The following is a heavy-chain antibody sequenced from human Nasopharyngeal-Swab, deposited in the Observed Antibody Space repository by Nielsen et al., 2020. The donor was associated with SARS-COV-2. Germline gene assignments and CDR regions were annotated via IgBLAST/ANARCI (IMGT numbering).Heavy chain of an antibody. J-gene: IGHJ4*02. CDR3: ARDIEEWLVVPSLSFDF. CDR2: ISIYNADS. CDR1: GYSFDNYG. Sequence: ASVQVSCKASGYSFDNYGINWVRQAPAQGLEWMGWISIYNADSNYAEKFQGRVSMTTDTSTTTAFMELRSLRSDDTAVYYCARDIEEWLVVPSLSFDFWGQGTLVTVSS. D-gene: IGHD3-3*01. V-gene: IGHV1-18*01.